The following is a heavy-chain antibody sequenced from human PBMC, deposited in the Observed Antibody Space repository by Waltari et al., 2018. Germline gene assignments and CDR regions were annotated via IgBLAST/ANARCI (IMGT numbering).Heavy chain of an antibody. Sequence: EVQLLESGGGLVQPGGSLRISCAASGFTFSSYAMSWVRQAPGKGLEWVSVIYSGGSTYYADSVKGRFTISRDNSKNSLYLQMNSLRVEDTAVYYCARVGGAALTEGFDYWGQGTLVTVAS. D-gene: IGHD7-27*01. V-gene: IGHV3-23*03. CDR1: GFTFSSYA. J-gene: IGHJ4*02. CDR2: IYSGGST. CDR3: ARVGGAALTEGFDY.